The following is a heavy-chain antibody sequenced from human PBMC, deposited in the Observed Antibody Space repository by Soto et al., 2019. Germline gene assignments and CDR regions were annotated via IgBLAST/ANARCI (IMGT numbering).Heavy chain of an antibody. V-gene: IGHV1-8*01. CDR2: MNPNSGNT. Sequence: ASVKVSCKASGYTFTSYDINWVRQATGQGLEWMGWMNPNSGNTGYAQKFQGRVTMTRNTSISTAYMELSSLRSEDTAMYYCARGLEWSWSLDPWGQGTLVTVSX. J-gene: IGHJ5*02. D-gene: IGHD3-3*01. CDR1: GYTFTSYD. CDR3: ARGLEWSWSLDP.